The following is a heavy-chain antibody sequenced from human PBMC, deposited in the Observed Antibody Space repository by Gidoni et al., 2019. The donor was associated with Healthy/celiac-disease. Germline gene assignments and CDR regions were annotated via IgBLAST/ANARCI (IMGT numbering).Heavy chain of an antibody. CDR3: ARHQGDTAMFEVDY. CDR1: GGSISSYY. CDR2: IYYSGST. D-gene: IGHD5-18*01. J-gene: IGHJ4*02. V-gene: IGHV4-59*08. Sequence: QVQLQASGPGLVKPSETPSLTCTVSGGSISSYYWSWIRQPPGKGLEWIGYIYYSGSTNYNPSLKSRVTISVDTSKNQFSLKLSSVTAADTAVYYCARHQGDTAMFEVDYWGQGTLVTVSS.